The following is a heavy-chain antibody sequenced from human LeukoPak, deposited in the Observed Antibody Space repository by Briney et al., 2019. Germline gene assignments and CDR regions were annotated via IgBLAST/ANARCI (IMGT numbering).Heavy chain of an antibody. D-gene: IGHD7-27*01. Sequence: ASVKVSCKASGYTFTSYDINWVRQATGQGLEWMGWINPNSGGTNYAQKFQGRVTMTRDTSISTAYMELSRLRSDDTAVYYCARGTGDWSPEFDYWGQGTLVTVSS. CDR3: ARGTGDWSPEFDY. V-gene: IGHV1-2*02. CDR2: INPNSGGT. CDR1: GYTFTSYD. J-gene: IGHJ4*02.